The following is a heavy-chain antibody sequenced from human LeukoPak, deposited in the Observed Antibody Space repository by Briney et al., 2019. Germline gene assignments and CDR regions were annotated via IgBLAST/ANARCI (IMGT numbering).Heavy chain of an antibody. CDR2: IYYSGNT. Sequence: SETLSLTCTVSGGSISSYYWSWIRQPPGEGLEWIGYIYYSGNTNYNPSLKSRVTILVDTSKNQVSLKLSSVTAADTAVYFCARDWGVGGRPGYMDVWGKGTTVTVSS. D-gene: IGHD6-6*01. CDR3: ARDWGVGGRPGYMDV. CDR1: GGSISSYY. V-gene: IGHV4-59*01. J-gene: IGHJ6*03.